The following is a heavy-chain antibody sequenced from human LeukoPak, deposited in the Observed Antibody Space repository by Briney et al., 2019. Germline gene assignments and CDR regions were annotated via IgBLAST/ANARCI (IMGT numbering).Heavy chain of an antibody. V-gene: IGHV4-59*01. J-gene: IGHJ3*02. Sequence: SETLSLTCTVSGGSITSYYWSWIRQPPGKGLEWIGYIYYSGSTNYNPSLKSRVTMSLDTSKNQFSLKLSSVTAADTAVYYCARLDTYYYDSTPTYAFDIRGQGTMVTVSS. D-gene: IGHD3-22*01. CDR2: IYYSGST. CDR3: ARLDTYYYDSTPTYAFDI. CDR1: GGSITSYY.